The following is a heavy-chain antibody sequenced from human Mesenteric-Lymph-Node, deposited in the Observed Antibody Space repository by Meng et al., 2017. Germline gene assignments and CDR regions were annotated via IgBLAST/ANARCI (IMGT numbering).Heavy chain of an antibody. V-gene: IGHV3-23*01. Sequence: GESLKISCAASGFTFSSYGMNWVRQAPGKGLEWVSGISGSGTYTYYGDSVKGRFTISRDNSKNTLHLQMSSLRGDDPAVYYCAKGQNPYGDNNYGTAVWGQGTTVTVSS. CDR3: AKGQNPYGDNNYGTAV. D-gene: IGHD4-17*01. CDR2: ISGSGTYT. CDR1: GFTFSSYG. J-gene: IGHJ6*02.